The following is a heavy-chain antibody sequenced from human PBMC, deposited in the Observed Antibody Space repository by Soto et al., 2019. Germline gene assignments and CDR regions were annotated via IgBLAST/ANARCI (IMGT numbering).Heavy chain of an antibody. CDR1: GFTFSSYA. CDR2: ISGSGGST. Sequence: GGSLRLSCAASGFTFSSYAMSWVHQAPGKGLEWVSAISGSGGSTYYADSVKGRFTISRDNSKNTLYLQMNSLRAEDTAVYYCAKFRFLDLYYFDYWGQGTLVTVSS. D-gene: IGHD3-3*01. CDR3: AKFRFLDLYYFDY. V-gene: IGHV3-23*01. J-gene: IGHJ4*02.